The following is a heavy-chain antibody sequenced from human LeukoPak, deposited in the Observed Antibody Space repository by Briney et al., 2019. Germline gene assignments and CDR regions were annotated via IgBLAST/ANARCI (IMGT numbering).Heavy chain of an antibody. D-gene: IGHD6-19*01. V-gene: IGHV3-74*01. CDR1: GFTFSNYW. Sequence: GGSLRLSCAASGFTFSNYWMHWVRQAPGKGLVWVARMNSDGTTTNYADSMKGRFTISRDNAENTLFLQMNSLGAGDTAVYYCARAGWYRFDYWGQGTLVTVSS. CDR3: ARAGWYRFDY. CDR2: MNSDGTTT. J-gene: IGHJ4*02.